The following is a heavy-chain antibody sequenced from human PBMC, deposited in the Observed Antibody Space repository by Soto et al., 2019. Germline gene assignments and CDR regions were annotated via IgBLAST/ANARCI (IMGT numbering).Heavy chain of an antibody. J-gene: IGHJ5*02. D-gene: IGHD3-22*01. Sequence: EVQLVESGGGLVQPGGSLRLSCAASGFTFSSYNMNWVRQAPGKGLEWVSYFSSSGTIYYADSVKGRFTISRDNAKNSLYLHMNSLRAEDTAVYYCAREGDSSGWHNWFDPWAQGTLVTVSS. CDR1: GFTFSSYN. V-gene: IGHV3-48*01. CDR2: FSSSGTI. CDR3: AREGDSSGWHNWFDP.